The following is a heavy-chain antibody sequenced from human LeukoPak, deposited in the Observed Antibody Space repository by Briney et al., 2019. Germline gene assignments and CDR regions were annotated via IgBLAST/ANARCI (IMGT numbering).Heavy chain of an antibody. V-gene: IGHV4-59*01. J-gene: IGHJ5*02. CDR3: ARTLYLLSSFDP. Sequence: SETLSLTCTVSGDSIRSYYWHWIRQPPGKGLEWIGYIYSNGNTNYNPSLENRVTMSIDPSKTHFSLGLSSVTAADTAIYYCARTLYLLSSFDPWGQGTLVTVSS. CDR1: GDSIRSYY. CDR2: IYSNGNT.